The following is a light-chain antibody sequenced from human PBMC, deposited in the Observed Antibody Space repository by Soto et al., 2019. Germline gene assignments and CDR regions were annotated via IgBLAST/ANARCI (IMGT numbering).Light chain of an antibody. V-gene: IGKV1-39*01. CDR3: QQYENLPT. CDR2: AAS. CDR1: QSISSY. J-gene: IGKJ5*01. Sequence: DIQMTQSPSSLSASVGDRVTITCRASQSISSYLNWYQQKPGKAPKLLIYAASSLQSGVPSRFSGGGSGTDFTLTISSLQPEDIATYYCQQYENLPTFGQGTRLEIK.